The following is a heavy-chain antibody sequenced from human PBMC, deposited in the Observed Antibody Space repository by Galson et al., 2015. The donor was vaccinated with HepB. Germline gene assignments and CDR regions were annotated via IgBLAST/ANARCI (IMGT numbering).Heavy chain of an antibody. CDR3: ARGGTGSDY. CDR2: GSRYNGHT. V-gene: IGHV1-18*04. CDR1: GFTFTSYV. J-gene: IGHJ4*02. D-gene: IGHD6-19*01. Sequence: SREGSCQASGFTFTSYVINWGRPAPGQGLEWVGGGSRYNGHTNYSQKIPNKGTMTTNTTTSTAYLELRRLKSDDTAIYYCARGGTGSDYWGQGTLVTVSS.